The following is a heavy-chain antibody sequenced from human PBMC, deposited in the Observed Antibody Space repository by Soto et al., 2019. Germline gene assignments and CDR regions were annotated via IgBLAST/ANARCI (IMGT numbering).Heavy chain of an antibody. Sequence: PGGSLRLSCAASGFTFSSYGMHWVRQAPGKGLEWVAVISYDGSSKYYADSVKGRFTISRDNSKNTLYLQMNSLRAEDTAVYYCAKDHTEAYYYGMDVWGQGTTVTVSS. CDR2: ISYDGSSK. J-gene: IGHJ6*02. V-gene: IGHV3-30*18. CDR3: AKDHTEAYYYGMDV. CDR1: GFTFSSYG.